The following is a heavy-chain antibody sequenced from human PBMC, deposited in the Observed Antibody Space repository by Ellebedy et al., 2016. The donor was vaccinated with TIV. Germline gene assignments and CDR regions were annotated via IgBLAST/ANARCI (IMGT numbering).Heavy chain of an antibody. J-gene: IGHJ5*02. D-gene: IGHD6-19*01. CDR1: GGSISSYY. CDR2: IYYSGST. CDR3: ANLRAVAGTPAWFDP. Sequence: SETLSLTCTVSGGSISSYYWSWIRQPPGKGLEWIGYIYYSGSTYYNPSLKSRVTISVDTSTNQFSLKLSSATAADTAVYYCANLRAVAGTPAWFDPWGQGTLVTVSS. V-gene: IGHV4-59*04.